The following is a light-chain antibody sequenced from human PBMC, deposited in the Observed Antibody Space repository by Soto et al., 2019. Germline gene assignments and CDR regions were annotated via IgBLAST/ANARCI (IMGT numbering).Light chain of an antibody. CDR2: DAS. CDR1: QDISNY. V-gene: IGKV1-33*01. CDR3: QQYDNLPLFT. Sequence: DIQLTQSPSFLSASVGDRVTITCQASQDISNYLNWYQQKPGKAPKHLIYDASNLETGVPSRFSGSGSGTDFTFTISSLQPEDIATYYCQQYDNLPLFTFGPGTKVDIK. J-gene: IGKJ3*01.